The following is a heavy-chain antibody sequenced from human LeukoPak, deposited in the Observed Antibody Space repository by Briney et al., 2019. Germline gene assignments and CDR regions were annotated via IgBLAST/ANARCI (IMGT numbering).Heavy chain of an antibody. Sequence: GGSLRLSCAASGFTFSSYSMNWVRQAPGKGLEWVSSISSSSRYIYYADSVKGRFTISRDNAKNSLYLQMNSLRAEDTAVYYCARGAYCSSTSCYLGNDYWGQGTLVTVSS. D-gene: IGHD2-2*01. V-gene: IGHV3-21*01. CDR1: GFTFSSYS. J-gene: IGHJ4*02. CDR2: ISSSSRYI. CDR3: ARGAYCSSTSCYLGNDY.